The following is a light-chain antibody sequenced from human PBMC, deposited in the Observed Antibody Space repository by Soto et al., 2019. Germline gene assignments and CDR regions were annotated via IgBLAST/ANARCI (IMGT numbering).Light chain of an antibody. Sequence: QLVLTQSASASASMGASVKLTCTLSSGHSSYAIAWHQQQPEKGPRYLMKLNSDGSHSKGDGIPDRFSGSSSGAERYLTISSLQSEDEADYYCQTWGTGIHVVFGGGTKLTV. V-gene: IGLV4-69*01. CDR1: SGHSSYA. J-gene: IGLJ2*01. CDR3: QTWGTGIHVV. CDR2: LNSDGSH.